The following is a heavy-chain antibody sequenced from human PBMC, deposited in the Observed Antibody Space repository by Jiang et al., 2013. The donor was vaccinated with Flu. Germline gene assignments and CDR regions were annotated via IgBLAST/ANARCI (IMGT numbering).Heavy chain of an antibody. CDR1: SFSISSGYW. CDR2: IYQSGST. V-gene: IGHV4-38-2*01. Sequence: LLKPSETLSLTCAVSSFSISSGYWWGWIRQPPGKGLEWVASIYQSGSTHYNKSLKSRVTISVDTSKNQFSLKLSSVTAADTAVYYCARQAAAGTPGYYYSFGFDVWGQGTTVTVSS. J-gene: IGHJ6*02. CDR3: ARQAAAGTPGYYYSFGFDV. D-gene: IGHD6-13*01.